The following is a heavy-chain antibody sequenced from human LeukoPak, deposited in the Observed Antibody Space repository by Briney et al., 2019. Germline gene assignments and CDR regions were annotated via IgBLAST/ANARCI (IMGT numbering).Heavy chain of an antibody. J-gene: IGHJ4*02. CDR3: ARRLGYCSSTSCYVVEYSNYYFDY. Sequence: PGGSPRLSCAASGFTFSSYWMSWVRQAPGKGLEWVANIKQDGSEKYYVDSVKGRFTISRDNAKNSLYLQMNSLRAEDTAVYYCARRLGYCSSTSCYVVEYSNYYFDYWGQGTLVTVSS. CDR2: IKQDGSEK. V-gene: IGHV3-7*01. CDR1: GFTFSSYW. D-gene: IGHD2-2*01.